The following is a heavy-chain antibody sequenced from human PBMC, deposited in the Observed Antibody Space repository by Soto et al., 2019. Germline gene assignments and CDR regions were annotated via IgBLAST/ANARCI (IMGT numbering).Heavy chain of an antibody. V-gene: IGHV4-30-4*01. CDR3: ARGSTYHYYYYYGMDV. D-gene: IGHD2-2*01. J-gene: IGHJ6*02. CDR2: IYYSGST. CDR1: GGSLSSGDYY. Sequence: TLSLTWTVSGGSLSSGDYYWSWVRHPPGKGLEWIGYIYYSGSTYYNPSLKSRVTISVDTSKNQFSLKLSSVTAADTAVYYCARGSTYHYYYYYGMDVWGQGTTVTVSS.